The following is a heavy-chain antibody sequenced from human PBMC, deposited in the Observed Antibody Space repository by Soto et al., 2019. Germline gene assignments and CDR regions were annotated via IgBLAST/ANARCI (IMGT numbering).Heavy chain of an antibody. CDR3: TTYRCGGDCYSSRSFDY. Sequence: AGGSLRLSCAASGFTFSNAWMSWVRQAPGKGLEWVGRIESKIDGGTTVYAAPVKGRFTISRDASKNLLYLQMNSLKTDDTAVYFCTTYRCGGDCYSSRSFDYWGQGTLVTVSS. D-gene: IGHD2-21*02. J-gene: IGHJ4*02. CDR2: IESKIDGGTT. V-gene: IGHV3-15*04. CDR1: GFTFSNAW.